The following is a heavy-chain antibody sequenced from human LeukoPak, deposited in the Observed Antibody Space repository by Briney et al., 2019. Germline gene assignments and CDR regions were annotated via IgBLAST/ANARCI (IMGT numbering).Heavy chain of an antibody. J-gene: IGHJ4*02. CDR1: GGSISSGGYY. CDR3: ATHTRPLVGANDGDDY. Sequence: PSQTLSLTCTVSGGSISSGGYYWSWIRQPPGKGLEWIGYIYHSGSTYYNPSLKSRVTISVDRSKNQFSLKLSSVTAADTAVYYCATHTRPLVGANDGDDYWGQGTLVTVSS. V-gene: IGHV4-30-2*01. CDR2: IYHSGST. D-gene: IGHD1-26*01.